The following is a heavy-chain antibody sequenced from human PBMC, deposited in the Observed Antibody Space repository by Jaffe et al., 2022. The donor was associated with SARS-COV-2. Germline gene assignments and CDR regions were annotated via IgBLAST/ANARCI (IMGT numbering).Heavy chain of an antibody. D-gene: IGHD1-26*01. CDR2: SIKTFNIYST. J-gene: IGHJ4*02. V-gene: IGHV3-72*01. CDR3: ARLPSGNNHSVL. CDR1: GFSVSDHY. Sequence: EVQLVESGGGLVQPGGSLRLSCVDSGFSVSDHYIDWVRQAPGKGLEWIGRSIKTFNIYSTQYAASVQGRFTISRGDSKTSLHLQMDSLKTEDTAVYYCARLPSGNNHSVLWGRGNLVTVSS.